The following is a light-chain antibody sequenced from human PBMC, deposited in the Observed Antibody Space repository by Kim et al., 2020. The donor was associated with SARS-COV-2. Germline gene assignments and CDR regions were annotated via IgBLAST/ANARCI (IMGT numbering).Light chain of an antibody. CDR2: DAS. V-gene: IGKV3-11*01. CDR3: QQRSEWPRT. CDR1: QSVSSY. J-gene: IGKJ2*01. Sequence: EIVLTQSPVTLSLSPGERATLSCRASQSVSSYLAWYQQKPGQAPRLLIYDASNRATGIPARFSGSGSGTDFTLTISSLEPEDFAVYYCQQRSEWPRTFGQGTKVEI.